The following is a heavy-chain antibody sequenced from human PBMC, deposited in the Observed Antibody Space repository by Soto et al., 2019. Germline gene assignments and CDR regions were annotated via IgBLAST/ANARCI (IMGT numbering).Heavy chain of an antibody. CDR2: IYYSGST. CDR1: GGSISSYY. J-gene: IGHJ6*02. CDR3: ARAKNTMIVSWSGLRLSGMDV. V-gene: IGHV4-59*01. Sequence: KPSETLSLTCTVSGGSISSYYWSWIRQPPGKGLEWIGYIYYSGSTNYNPSLKSRVTISVDTSKNQFSLKLSSVTAADTAVYYCARAKNTMIVSWSGLRLSGMDVWGQGTTVT. D-gene: IGHD3-22*01.